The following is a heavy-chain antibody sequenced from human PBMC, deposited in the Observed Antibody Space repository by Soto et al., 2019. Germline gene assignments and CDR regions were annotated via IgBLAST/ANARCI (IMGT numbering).Heavy chain of an antibody. D-gene: IGHD2-21*02. Sequence: EVRLVESGGGLVQPGGSLRLSCAASGFTFSDHYMDWVRQAPGKGLEWVGRIRNKANNYITHYGASVKGRNTISRDDSKNSLYLQMNSMNTGNTAVYFGARVPVVMTAIQGAYFDQWGQGTLVTVSS. V-gene: IGHV3-72*01. CDR3: ARVPVVMTAIQGAYFDQ. CDR2: IRNKANNYIT. J-gene: IGHJ4*02. CDR1: GFTFSDHY.